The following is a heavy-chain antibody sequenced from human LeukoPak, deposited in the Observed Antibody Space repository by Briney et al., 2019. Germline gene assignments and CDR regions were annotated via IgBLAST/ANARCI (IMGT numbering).Heavy chain of an antibody. Sequence: GGSPRLXCAASGFTFTNHAMQWVRLAPGKGLESVSAISGNGGSTYYANSVKGRFTISRDNSKNTVYLQMGSLRPEDMAVYYCARAGVVRYVAWLINYYMDVWGKGTTVTVSS. D-gene: IGHD3-9*01. CDR2: ISGNGGST. CDR3: ARAGVVRYVAWLINYYMDV. V-gene: IGHV3-64*01. CDR1: GFTFTNHA. J-gene: IGHJ6*03.